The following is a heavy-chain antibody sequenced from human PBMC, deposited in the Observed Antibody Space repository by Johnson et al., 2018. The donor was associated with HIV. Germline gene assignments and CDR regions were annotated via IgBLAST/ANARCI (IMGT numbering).Heavy chain of an antibody. V-gene: IGHV3-30*04. CDR2: ISYDGSNK. D-gene: IGHD3-16*01. Sequence: QVQLVESGGGVVQPGRSLRLSCAASGFTFSSYAMHWVRQAPGKGLEWVAVISYDGSNKYYADSVKGRFTVSRDNAKRSLFLQMNSLRVEDTALYFCGSLGDGHQKGAFEIWGHGTMVTVSS. CDR1: GFTFSSYA. J-gene: IGHJ3*02. CDR3: GSLGDGHQKGAFEI.